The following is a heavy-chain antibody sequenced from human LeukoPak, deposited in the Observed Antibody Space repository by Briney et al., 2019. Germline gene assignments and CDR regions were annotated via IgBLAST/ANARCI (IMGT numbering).Heavy chain of an antibody. D-gene: IGHD3-10*01. Sequence: KPGGSLRLSCVASGFTFNDYYVSWIRQAPGKGLEWLSYISSGGYHTNYADSVKGRFTISRDNAKNSLYLQMNSLRVDDTAVYYCARGGLGSGGYNDFWGQGTLVTVSS. V-gene: IGHV3-11*05. CDR2: ISSGGYHT. CDR1: GFTFNDYY. CDR3: ARGGLGSGGYNDF. J-gene: IGHJ4*02.